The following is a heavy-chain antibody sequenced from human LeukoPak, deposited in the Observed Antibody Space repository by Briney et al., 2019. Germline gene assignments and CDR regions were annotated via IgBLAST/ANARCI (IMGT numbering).Heavy chain of an antibody. Sequence: ASVKVSCKASGYTFTSHYMHWVRQAPGQGLEWMGLINPSGSSTLYAQKFQGRVTMTRDMSTSTVYMELSSLRSEDTAVYYCARDPKDDTSGYYYFDYWGQGTLVTVSS. J-gene: IGHJ4*02. CDR2: INPSGSST. CDR1: GYTFTSHY. V-gene: IGHV1-46*01. D-gene: IGHD3-22*01. CDR3: ARDPKDDTSGYYYFDY.